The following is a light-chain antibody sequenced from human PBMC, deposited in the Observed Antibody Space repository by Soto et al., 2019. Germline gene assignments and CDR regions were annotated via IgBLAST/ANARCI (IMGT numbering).Light chain of an antibody. Sequence: QSMLNPPASLSGSPGQSITISCTGTSSDVGSYNLVSWYQQHPGKAPKLMIYEVSKRPSGVSNRFSGSKSGNTASLTISGLQAEDEADYYCCSYAGSSTYVFGTGTKVTVL. CDR2: EVS. V-gene: IGLV2-23*02. CDR3: CSYAGSSTYV. J-gene: IGLJ1*01. CDR1: SSDVGSYNL.